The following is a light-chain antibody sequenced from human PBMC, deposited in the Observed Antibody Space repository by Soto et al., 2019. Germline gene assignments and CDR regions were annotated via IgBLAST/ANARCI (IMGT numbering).Light chain of an antibody. J-gene: IGLJ3*02. V-gene: IGLV2-8*01. Sequence: QSALTQPPSASGSPGQSVTISCTGTSSDVGGYNYVSWYQQYPRKAPKLLIYELSKRPSGVPDRFSGSESGKTASLTVSGLQPEDEADYYCTSYAGSNIWVFGGGTKLTVL. CDR1: SSDVGGYNY. CDR2: ELS. CDR3: TSYAGSNIWV.